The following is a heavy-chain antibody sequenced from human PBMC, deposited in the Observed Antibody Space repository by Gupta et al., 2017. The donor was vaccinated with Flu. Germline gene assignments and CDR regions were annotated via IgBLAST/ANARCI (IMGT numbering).Heavy chain of an antibody. CDR1: TFTIYD. CDR3: SRNKAYTGHFDS. CDR2: MNTNSGNT. Sequence: TFTIYDVNWVRQATGQGLEWMGWMNTNSGNTGYAQKFQGRVTMTRDTSTNTAYLELSSLRSEDTAVYYCSRNKAYTGHFDSWGQGTLVTVSS. J-gene: IGHJ4*02. D-gene: IGHD1-1*01. V-gene: IGHV1-8*01.